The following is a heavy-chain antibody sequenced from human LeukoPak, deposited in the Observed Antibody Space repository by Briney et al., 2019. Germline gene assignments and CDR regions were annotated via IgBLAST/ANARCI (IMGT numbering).Heavy chain of an antibody. J-gene: IGHJ4*02. CDR1: GFTFSSYD. V-gene: IGHV3-23*01. D-gene: IGHD3-10*01. CDR2: ISNSGGNT. Sequence: GGSLRLSCAASGFTFSSYDMNWVRQAPGKGLEWVSTISNSGGNTYYADSVKGRFTVSRDNSKNTLYLQMNSLRAEDTAVYYCAVAGFGEFSVWGQGTLVTVSS. CDR3: AVAGFGEFSV.